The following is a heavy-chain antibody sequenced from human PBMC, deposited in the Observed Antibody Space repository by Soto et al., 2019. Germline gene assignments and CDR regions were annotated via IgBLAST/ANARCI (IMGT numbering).Heavy chain of an antibody. D-gene: IGHD6-13*01. V-gene: IGHV1-2*02. CDR2: FNPNGGDT. Sequence: ASVKVSCKASGYTLSDYYMQWVRQAPGQGLEWMGWFNPNGGDTNYAQKFQGRVTMTRDTSIATAYMELSSLKSDDTAVYYCAREGGGIAAAGAGNDAFDIWGQGTMVTVSS. CDR1: GYTLSDYY. CDR3: AREGGGIAAAGAGNDAFDI. J-gene: IGHJ3*02.